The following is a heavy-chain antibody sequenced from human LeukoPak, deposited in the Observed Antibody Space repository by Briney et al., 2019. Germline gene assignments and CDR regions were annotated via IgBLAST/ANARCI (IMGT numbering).Heavy chain of an antibody. V-gene: IGHV3-15*01. CDR2: IKSKTDGGTT. CDR3: TRQQLVLDY. Sequence: GGSLRLSCAASGFTFSNAWMSWVRQAPGKGLEWVGHIKSKTDGGTTDYAAPVKGRFTISRDDSKNTLYLQMNSLETEDTAVYYCTRQQLVLDYWGQGTLVTVSS. J-gene: IGHJ4*02. D-gene: IGHD6-13*01. CDR1: GFTFSNAW.